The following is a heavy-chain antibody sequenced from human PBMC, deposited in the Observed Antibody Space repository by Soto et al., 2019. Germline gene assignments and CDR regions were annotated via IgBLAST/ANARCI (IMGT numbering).Heavy chain of an antibody. D-gene: IGHD2-15*01. CDR1: GFTVNSKN. V-gene: IGHV3-66*01. J-gene: IGHJ6*02. CDR3: ARVDVLCDGGRCYGVPLDV. Sequence: HPGGSLRLSCAASGFTVNSKNMSWVRQAPGKGLEWVSLIQSGGPTYYAYSVKGRFTISRDTSENTVHLQMDSLRVEDTAVYYCARVDVLCDGGRCYGVPLDVWGQGTTVTVSS. CDR2: IQSGGPT.